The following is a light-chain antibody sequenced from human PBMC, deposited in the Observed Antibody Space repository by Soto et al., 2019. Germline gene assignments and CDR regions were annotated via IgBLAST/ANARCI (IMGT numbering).Light chain of an antibody. J-gene: IGLJ1*01. Sequence: LTQPASVSGSPGQSITISCTGTSSDIGGYNSVSWYQQHPGKAPKLVIYAVSNRPSGVSSRFSGSKSGNTASLTMSGLQAEDEATYYCSSYTTSSSYVFGTGTKSPS. V-gene: IGLV2-14*01. CDR1: SSDIGGYNS. CDR2: AVS. CDR3: SSYTTSSSYV.